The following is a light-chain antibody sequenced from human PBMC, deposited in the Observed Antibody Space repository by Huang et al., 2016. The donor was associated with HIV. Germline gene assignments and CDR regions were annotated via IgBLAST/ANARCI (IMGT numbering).Light chain of an antibody. Sequence: DIQMTQSPSTLSAFVGDRVTITCRASQSISSWLAWYQQKPGKAPKVLIYDASNLESGVPSRFSGSGSGTEFTLTISSLQPDNFATYYCQQYNSYPITFGQGTRLEIK. V-gene: IGKV1-5*01. CDR3: QQYNSYPIT. J-gene: IGKJ5*01. CDR2: DAS. CDR1: QSISSW.